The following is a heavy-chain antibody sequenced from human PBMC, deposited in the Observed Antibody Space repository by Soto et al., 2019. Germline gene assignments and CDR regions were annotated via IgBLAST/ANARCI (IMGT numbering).Heavy chain of an antibody. D-gene: IGHD2-2*03. V-gene: IGHV3-74*01. CDR2: INIYGSST. J-gene: IGHJ3*02. CDR3: ARGWIGDLNVAFDI. Sequence: PGGSLRLSCAASGFTFSRYWMHWVRHAPGKGLVWVSRINIYGSSTDYADSVKGRFTISRDNAKNTLYLQMNSLRVEDTAVYYCARGWIGDLNVAFDIWGQGTMVTVSS. CDR1: GFTFSRYW.